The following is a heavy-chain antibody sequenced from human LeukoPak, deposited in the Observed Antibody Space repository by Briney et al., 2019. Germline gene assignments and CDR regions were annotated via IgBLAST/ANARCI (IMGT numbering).Heavy chain of an antibody. CDR3: ARVRFRYYYDSSGYPNWFDP. CDR1: GGSISSSSYY. CDR2: IYYSGST. J-gene: IGHJ5*02. D-gene: IGHD3-22*01. V-gene: IGHV4-39*07. Sequence: PSETLSLTCTVSGGSISSSSYYWGWIRQPPGKGLEWIGSIYYSGSTYYNPSLKSRVTISVDTSKNQFSLKLSSVTAADTAVYYCARVRFRYYYDSSGYPNWFDPWGQGTLVTVSS.